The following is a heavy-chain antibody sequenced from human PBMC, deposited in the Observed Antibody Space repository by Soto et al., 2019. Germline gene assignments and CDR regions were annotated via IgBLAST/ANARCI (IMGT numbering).Heavy chain of an antibody. J-gene: IGHJ4*02. CDR3: ARYSSGWLDY. D-gene: IGHD6-19*01. Sequence: SETLSLTCTVSGGSISSGGYYWSWIRQHPGKGLEWIGYIYYSGSTYYNPSLKSRVTISVDTSKNQFSLKLSSVTAADTAVYYCARYSSGWLDYWGQGTLVTVS. CDR1: GGSISSGGYY. CDR2: IYYSGST. V-gene: IGHV4-31*03.